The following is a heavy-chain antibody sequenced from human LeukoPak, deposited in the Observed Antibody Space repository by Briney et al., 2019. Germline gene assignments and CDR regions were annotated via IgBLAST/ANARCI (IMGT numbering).Heavy chain of an antibody. CDR1: GFTFSSYW. D-gene: IGHD3-3*01. CDR2: IGEDGSEK. Sequence: PGGSLRLSCAASGFTFSSYWMTWVRQAPGKGLEGVANIGEDGSEKYYVDSVKGRFTISRDNAKNSLYLQVNSLRAEDTAVYYCARLNYDFWSGVWEGYYMDVWGKGTTVTVSS. V-gene: IGHV3-7*01. J-gene: IGHJ6*03. CDR3: ARLNYDFWSGVWEGYYMDV.